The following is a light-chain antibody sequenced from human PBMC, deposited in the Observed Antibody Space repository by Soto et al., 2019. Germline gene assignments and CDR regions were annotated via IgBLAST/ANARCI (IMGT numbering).Light chain of an antibody. Sequence: EIVLTESPVILSLSPWERATLSCRASESVGTYLAWYQQRSGQAPRLLIYDASNRATGVPARFSGSGSGTDFTLTISSLEPEDFAVHYCQQYGSSPWTFGQGTKVDIK. CDR1: ESVGTY. CDR3: QQYGSSPWT. J-gene: IGKJ1*01. CDR2: DAS. V-gene: IGKV3-11*01.